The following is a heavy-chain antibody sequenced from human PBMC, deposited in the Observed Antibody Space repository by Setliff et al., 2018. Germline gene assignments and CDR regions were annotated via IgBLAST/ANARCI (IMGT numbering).Heavy chain of an antibody. CDR2: IHYSGST. V-gene: IGHV4-39*07. D-gene: IGHD1-26*01. CDR1: GGSISSSSYY. Sequence: TVSGGSISSSSYYWGWIRQPPGKGLEWIGSIHYSGSTYYNPSLKSRVTISIDTSKNQFSLKLSSVTAADTAVYYCARGGDSGSYFLANHDAFDIWGQGTMVTVSS. CDR3: ARGGDSGSYFLANHDAFDI. J-gene: IGHJ3*02.